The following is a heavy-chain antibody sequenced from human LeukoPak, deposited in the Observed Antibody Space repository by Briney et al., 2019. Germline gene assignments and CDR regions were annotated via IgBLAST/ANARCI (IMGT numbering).Heavy chain of an antibody. Sequence: GGSLRLSCAASGFTFSSYTMNWVRQAPGKGLEWVSCISSSSTNIYYADSVKGRFTISRDNSKNTLYLQMNSLRAEDTAVYYCARETFGGEDDYWGQGTLVTVSS. CDR2: ISSSSTNI. D-gene: IGHD3-3*01. CDR3: ARETFGGEDDY. CDR1: GFTFSSYT. V-gene: IGHV3-21*01. J-gene: IGHJ4*02.